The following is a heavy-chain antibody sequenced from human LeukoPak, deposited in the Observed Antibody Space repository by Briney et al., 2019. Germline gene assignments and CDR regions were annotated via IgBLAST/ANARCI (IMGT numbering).Heavy chain of an antibody. J-gene: IGHJ4*02. Sequence: SETLSLTCTVSGGSISSSSYYWGWIRQPPGKGLEWIGSIYYSGSTYYNPSLKSRVTISVDTSKNQFSLKLSSVTAADTAAYYCARVSPAMDYYFDYWGQGTLVTVSS. D-gene: IGHD5-18*01. CDR1: GGSISSSSYY. V-gene: IGHV4-39*07. CDR2: IYYSGST. CDR3: ARVSPAMDYYFDY.